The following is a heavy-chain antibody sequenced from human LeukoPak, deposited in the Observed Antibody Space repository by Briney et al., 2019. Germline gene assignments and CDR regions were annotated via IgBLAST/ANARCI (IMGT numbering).Heavy chain of an antibody. J-gene: IGHJ6*03. Sequence: SETLSLTCTVSGGSISGFYWSWIRQPPGKGLEWIGYIYYSGSTNYSPSLKSRVTISVDPSKNQFSLKLSSVTAADTAVYYCARVSWFPGTSYYYMDVWGKGTTVTVSS. CDR2: IYYSGST. D-gene: IGHD1-1*01. CDR3: ARVSWFPGTSYYYMDV. V-gene: IGHV4-59*01. CDR1: GGSISGFY.